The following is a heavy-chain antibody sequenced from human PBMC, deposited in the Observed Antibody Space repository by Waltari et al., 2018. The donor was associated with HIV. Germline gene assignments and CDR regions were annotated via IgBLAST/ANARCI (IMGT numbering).Heavy chain of an antibody. V-gene: IGHV3-23*01. CDR3: AKDLAVASEDY. Sequence: EVQLLESGGGLVQPGLSLRLSCSASGFPFSHYAMSWVRQAPGRGLEWVSSISGSSTSTYYADSVKGRFTISRDNSRNTLYLQMNSLRAEDTAVYYCAKDLAVASEDYWGQGTLVTVSS. CDR2: ISGSSTST. J-gene: IGHJ4*02. CDR1: GFPFSHYA. D-gene: IGHD6-19*01.